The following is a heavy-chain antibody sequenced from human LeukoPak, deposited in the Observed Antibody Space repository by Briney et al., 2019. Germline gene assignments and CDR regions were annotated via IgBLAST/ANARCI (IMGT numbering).Heavy chain of an antibody. J-gene: IGHJ5*02. CDR1: GFTFSSYA. Sequence: GGSLRLSCAASGFTFSSYAMSWVRQAPGKGLEWVSAITGTGGSTYYADSVKGRFTISRDNSKNTLYQQMNSLRAEDTAVYYCATRGYCSGTSCYAPQPWGQGTLVT. V-gene: IGHV3-23*01. CDR2: ITGTGGST. CDR3: ATRGYCSGTSCYAPQP. D-gene: IGHD2-2*01.